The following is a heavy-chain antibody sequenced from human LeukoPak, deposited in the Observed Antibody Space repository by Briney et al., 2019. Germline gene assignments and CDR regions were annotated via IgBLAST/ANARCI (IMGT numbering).Heavy chain of an antibody. CDR3: AKDRPTTVTTVGNLRFDP. J-gene: IGHJ5*02. D-gene: IGHD4-17*01. CDR2: IRYDGSNK. CDR1: GFTFSDYG. Sequence: PGGSLRLSCAASGFTFSDYGMHWVRQAPGKGLEWVAFIRYDGSNKYYADSVEGRFTISRDNSKNTLYLQMNSLRAEDTAVYYCAKDRPTTVTTVGNLRFDPWGQGTLVTVSS. V-gene: IGHV3-30*02.